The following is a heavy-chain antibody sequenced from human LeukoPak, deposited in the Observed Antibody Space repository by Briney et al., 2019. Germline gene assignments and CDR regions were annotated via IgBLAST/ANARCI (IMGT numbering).Heavy chain of an antibody. CDR2: INPNSGGT. D-gene: IGHD3-22*01. CDR1: GYTFTLYY. Sequence: ASVTVSCTSSGYTFTLYYMHWVRQAPGQGREWMGWINPNSGGTNYAQKFQGRVTMTSDTSISTAYMELSRLRSDDTAVYYCARDQDSSGRYWFDLWGQGTLVTVSS. J-gene: IGHJ5*02. CDR3: ARDQDSSGRYWFDL. V-gene: IGHV1-2*02.